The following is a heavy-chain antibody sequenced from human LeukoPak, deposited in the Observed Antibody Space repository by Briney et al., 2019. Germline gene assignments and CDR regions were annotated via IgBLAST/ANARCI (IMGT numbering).Heavy chain of an antibody. J-gene: IGHJ3*02. V-gene: IGHV4-39*07. CDR1: GGSISSSSYY. CDR3: ARPHLESLPMDYDSSGYYYYAFDI. Sequence: PSETLSLACTVSGGSISSSSYYWGWIRQPPGKGLEWIGSIYYSGSTYYNPSLKSRVTISVDTSKNQFSLKLSSVTAADTAVYYCARPHLESLPMDYDSSGYYYYAFDIWGQGTMVTVSS. D-gene: IGHD3-22*01. CDR2: IYYSGST.